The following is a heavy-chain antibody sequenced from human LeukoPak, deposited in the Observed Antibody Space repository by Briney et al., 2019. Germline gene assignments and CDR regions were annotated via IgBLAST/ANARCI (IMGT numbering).Heavy chain of an antibody. CDR1: GFIVSSNY. D-gene: IGHD6-13*01. V-gene: IGHV3-53*05. CDR2: IYSGGST. Sequence: GGSLRLSCAASGFIVSSNYMSWVRQAPGKGLEWVSVIYSGGSTYYADSVKGRFTISRDNSKNTLYLQMNSLRTEDTAVYYCAKGVSSSWSNDAFDIWGQGTMVTVSS. J-gene: IGHJ3*02. CDR3: AKGVSSSWSNDAFDI.